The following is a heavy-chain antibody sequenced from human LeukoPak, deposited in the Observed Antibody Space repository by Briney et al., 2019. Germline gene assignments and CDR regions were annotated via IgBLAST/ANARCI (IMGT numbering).Heavy chain of an antibody. CDR1: GGSISSYY. CDR2: IYYSGST. D-gene: IGHD3-10*01. V-gene: IGHV4-59*08. CDR3: ARHGYYGSGNFDY. Sequence: SETLSLTCTVSGGSISSYYWSWIRQPPGKGLEWTGYIYYSGSTDYNPSLKSRVTISVDTSKNQFSLKLSSVTAADTAVYYCARHGYYGSGNFDYWGQGTLVTVSS. J-gene: IGHJ4*02.